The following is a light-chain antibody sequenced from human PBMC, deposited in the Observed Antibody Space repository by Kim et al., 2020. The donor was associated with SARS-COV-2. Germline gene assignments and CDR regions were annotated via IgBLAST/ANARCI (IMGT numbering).Light chain of an antibody. V-gene: IGKV3-20*01. Sequence: SSGVGTAPPSSGARSVRRSFLAWYQHKPGQAPRLLIYAASNRVTGIPARFSGSGSGTDFTLTISRLEPEDFAVYYCQQYINPTLTFGGGTKVDIK. CDR1: RSVRRSF. J-gene: IGKJ4*01. CDR2: AAS. CDR3: QQYINPTLT.